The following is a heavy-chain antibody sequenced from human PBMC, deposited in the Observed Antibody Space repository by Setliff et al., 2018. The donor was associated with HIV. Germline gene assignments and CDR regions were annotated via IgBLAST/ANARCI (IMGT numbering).Heavy chain of an antibody. Sequence: SETLSLTCAVSGGSIRDSKYFWGWIRQSPGKGLEWIGSIYYSGSAYYSPSLKSRVTISVDTSKNHFSLKLNSVTAADTAVYYCARRLGATVFYYFDYWGQGTLVTVSS. J-gene: IGHJ4*02. D-gene: IGHD3-16*01. V-gene: IGHV4-39*02. CDR3: ARRLGATVFYYFDY. CDR1: GGSIRDSKYF. CDR2: IYYSGSA.